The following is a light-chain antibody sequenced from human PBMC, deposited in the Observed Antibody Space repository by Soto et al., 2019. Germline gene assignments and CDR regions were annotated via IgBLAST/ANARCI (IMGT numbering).Light chain of an antibody. J-gene: IGKJ1*01. CDR1: QGISSW. Sequence: DIQMTQSPSSVSASVGDRVTITCRASQGISSWLAWFQQKPGKAPEILIYTASTLQIGVPPRFSGSESGSDLTLTISSLQPEAVENYQYQYGNSFTWTFGQGTKVEIK. CDR2: TAS. CDR3: QYGNSFTWT. V-gene: IGKV1-12*01.